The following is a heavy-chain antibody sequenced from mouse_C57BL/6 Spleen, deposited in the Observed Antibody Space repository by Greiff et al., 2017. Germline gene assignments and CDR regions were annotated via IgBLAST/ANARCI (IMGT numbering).Heavy chain of an antibody. J-gene: IGHJ1*03. Sequence: QVQLQQPGAELVRPGSSVKLSCKASGYTFTSYWMHWVKQRPIQGLEWIGNIDPSDSETHYNQKFKDKATLTVDKSSSTAYMQLSSLTSEDSAVYCCARDYYGSSWYFDVWGTGTTVTVSS. D-gene: IGHD1-1*01. V-gene: IGHV1-52*01. CDR3: ARDYYGSSWYFDV. CDR1: GYTFTSYW. CDR2: IDPSDSET.